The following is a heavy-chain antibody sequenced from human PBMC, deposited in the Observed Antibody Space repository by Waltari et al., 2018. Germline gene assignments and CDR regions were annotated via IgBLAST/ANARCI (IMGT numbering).Heavy chain of an antibody. CDR2: IYYSGST. CDR1: GAYFESSSHY. J-gene: IGHJ4*02. V-gene: IGHV4-39*07. CDR3: ARTAYDHLTGYPTLDH. D-gene: IGHD3-9*01. Sequence: QVQLQESGPGLVKPSETLSLTCSVSGAYFESSSHYWGWVRQPPGKGLEWIGSIYYSGSTDYNPSLNSRVNMSVDTANYQFSLKVTSVTAADTAIYYCARTAYDHLTGYPTLDHWGQGILVTVSS.